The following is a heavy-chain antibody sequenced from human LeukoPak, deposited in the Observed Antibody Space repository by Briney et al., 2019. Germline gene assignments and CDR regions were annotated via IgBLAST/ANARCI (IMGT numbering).Heavy chain of an antibody. CDR3: ARDHNYAFDN. CDR2: IGIDSGNT. J-gene: IGHJ4*02. Sequence: GGSLRLSCTASGLPFIEYSMNWVRQVPGKGLEWIAYIGIDSGNTKYADSVRGRFTFSADKAKNSLYLQMNSLRVEDTAVYYCARDHNYAFDNWGQGTLVSVAS. D-gene: IGHD1-1*01. V-gene: IGHV3-48*01. CDR1: GLPFIEYS.